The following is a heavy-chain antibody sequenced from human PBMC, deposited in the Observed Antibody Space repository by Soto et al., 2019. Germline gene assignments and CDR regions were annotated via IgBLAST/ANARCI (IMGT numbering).Heavy chain of an antibody. V-gene: IGHV3-74*01. CDR1: GFTFSSFW. J-gene: IGHJ4*02. CDR3: AKRGVDTFGLSY. D-gene: IGHD3-10*01. Sequence: EVQLVESGGGLVQPGGSLRLSCAVSGFTFSSFWMHWVRQAPGEGLVWVSRINTDGSSTSYADSVKGRFTISRDNAKNTLSLQMNSLRVEDTAMSYCAKRGVDTFGLSYWGQGTLVTVSS. CDR2: INTDGSST.